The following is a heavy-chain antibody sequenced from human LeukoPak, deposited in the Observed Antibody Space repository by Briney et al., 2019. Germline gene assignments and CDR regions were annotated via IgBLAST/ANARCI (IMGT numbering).Heavy chain of an antibody. CDR3: ASFRGELETTMIVVAVDY. J-gene: IGHJ4*02. V-gene: IGHV4-39*01. CDR1: GGSIRSSSYY. Sequence: SETLSLTCTVSGGSIRSSSYYWGCTRQPPGRGRGWNGRIDYSRKSTYYKQSLKSLLTISVDTSKNQISLKLSPVTAADAAVYYCASFRGELETTMIVVAVDYWGQGTLVTV. D-gene: IGHD3-22*01. CDR2: IDYSRKST.